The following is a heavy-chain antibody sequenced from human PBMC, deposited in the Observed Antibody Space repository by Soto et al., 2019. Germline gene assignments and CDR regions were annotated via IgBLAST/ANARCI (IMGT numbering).Heavy chain of an antibody. D-gene: IGHD1-26*01. CDR1: GYTFTGHY. CDR3: ARGGPKWDLQRDYYYVMEV. V-gene: IGHV1-2*04. J-gene: IGHJ6*01. Sequence: QVQLVQSGAEVIQPGASVKVSCKASGYTFTGHYIHWVRQAPGQGLEWLGRINPKSGGTKNAQKFQAWVTMTRDTSRTTAYMEVIRLQSDDTAVYYFARGGPKWDLQRDYYYVMEVLGQRTTVTVSS. CDR2: INPKSGGT.